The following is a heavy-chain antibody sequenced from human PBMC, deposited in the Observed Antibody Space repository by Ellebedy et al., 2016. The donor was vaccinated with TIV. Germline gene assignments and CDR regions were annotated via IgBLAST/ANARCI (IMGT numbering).Heavy chain of an antibody. V-gene: IGHV4-34*01. CDR1: GGSLSGYY. CDR3: ARVGYCTNGVCYRLAWFDP. Sequence: MPSETLSLTCDVYGGSLSGYYWTWIRQPPGKGLEWIGEINHSGSTNYNPSLKSRVTISVDTSKNQFSLKLSSVTAADTAVYYCARVGYCTNGVCYRLAWFDPWGQGTLVTVSS. D-gene: IGHD2-8*01. CDR2: INHSGST. J-gene: IGHJ5*02.